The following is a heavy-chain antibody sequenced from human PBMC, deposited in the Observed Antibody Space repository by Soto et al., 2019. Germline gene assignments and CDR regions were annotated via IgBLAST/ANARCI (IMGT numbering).Heavy chain of an antibody. CDR1: GGSISSSSYY. J-gene: IGHJ6*02. CDR3: ARDDYGDYSFKYYGMDV. CDR2: IYYSGST. D-gene: IGHD4-17*01. Sequence: SETLSLTCTVSGGSISSSSYYWGWIRQPPGKGLEWIGSIYYSGSTYYNPSLKSRVTISVDTSKNQFSLKLSSVTAADTAVYYCARDDYGDYSFKYYGMDVWGQGTTVTVSS. V-gene: IGHV4-39*02.